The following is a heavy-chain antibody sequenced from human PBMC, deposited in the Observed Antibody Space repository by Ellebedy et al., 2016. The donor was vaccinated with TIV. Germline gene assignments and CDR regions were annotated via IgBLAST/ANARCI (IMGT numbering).Heavy chain of an antibody. CDR2: MNPSGGNT. CDR1: GYTFTSYG. V-gene: IGHV1-46*01. D-gene: IGHD6-19*01. CDR3: ARTVAGPYEAFEI. Sequence: AASVKVSCKASGYTFTSYGISWVRQAPGQGLEWMGIMNPSGGNTIYAEKVQGRVTMTRDTSTTTIYMELSRLTSEDTAVYYCARTVAGPYEAFEIWGQGTMVTVSS. J-gene: IGHJ3*02.